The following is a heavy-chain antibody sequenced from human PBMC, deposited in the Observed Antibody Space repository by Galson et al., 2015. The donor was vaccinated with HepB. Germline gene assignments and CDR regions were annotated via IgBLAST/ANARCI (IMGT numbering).Heavy chain of an antibody. D-gene: IGHD1-26*01. V-gene: IGHV1-69*10. CDR2: IIPILGIT. Sequence: SVKVSCKVSGGSFSDYAMSWVRQAPGQGLEWMGGIIPILGITNYAQKYQGRGTLTADKSTNTVYMELSSLTSEDTAAYYCARKAAVGVTSGGDYYYYMDVWGKGTTVIVSS. CDR3: ARKAAVGVTSGGDYYYYMDV. J-gene: IGHJ6*03. CDR1: GGSFSDYA.